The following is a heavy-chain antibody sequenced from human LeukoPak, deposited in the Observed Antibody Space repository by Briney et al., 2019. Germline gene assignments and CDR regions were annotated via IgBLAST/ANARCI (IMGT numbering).Heavy chain of an antibody. J-gene: IGHJ4*02. CDR3: AKLREWELPDLFDY. CDR2: ISSSSSYI. Sequence: PGGSLRLSCAASGFTLSRHSMNWVRQAPGKGLEWVSSISSSSSYIYYADSVKGRFTISRDNAKNSLYLLMNSLRAEDTAVYYCAKLREWELPDLFDYWGQGTLVTVSS. D-gene: IGHD1-26*01. CDR1: GFTLSRHS. V-gene: IGHV3-21*04.